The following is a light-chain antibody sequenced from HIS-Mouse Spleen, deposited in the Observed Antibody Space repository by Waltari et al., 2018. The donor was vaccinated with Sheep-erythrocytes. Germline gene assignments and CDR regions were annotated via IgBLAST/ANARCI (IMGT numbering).Light chain of an antibody. CDR3: QAWDSSIVV. Sequence: SSELTQPPSVSVSPGQTASITCSGDKLGDKYACWYQQKPGQSPVLVISQDTKRPSGIPERFSGYNSSNTATLTISGTQAMDEADYYCQAWDSSIVVFGGGTKLTVL. CDR2: QDT. CDR1: KLGDKY. V-gene: IGLV3-1*01. J-gene: IGLJ2*01.